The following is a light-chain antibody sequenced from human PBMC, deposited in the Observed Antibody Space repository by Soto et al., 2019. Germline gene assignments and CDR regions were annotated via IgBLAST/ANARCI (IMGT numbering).Light chain of an antibody. V-gene: IGLV1-51*01. J-gene: IGLJ2*01. CDR2: DNN. CDR1: SSNIGNNY. CDR3: GTWDSSLSAVV. Sequence: QSVLTQPPSVSAAPGQKVTISCSGSSSNIGNNYVYWYQQLPGTAPKLLIYDNNKRPSGIPDRFSGSKSGTSATLGITGLQTGDEADYYCGTWDSSLSAVVFGGGTKLPVL.